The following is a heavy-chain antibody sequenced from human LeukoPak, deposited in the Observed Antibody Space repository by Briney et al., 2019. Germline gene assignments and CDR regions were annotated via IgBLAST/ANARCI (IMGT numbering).Heavy chain of an antibody. V-gene: IGHV1-69*05. Sequence: WASVKVSCKASGGTFSSYAISWVRQAPGQGLEWMGGIIPIFGTANYAQKFQGRVTITTDESTSTAYMELSSLRSEDTAVYYCAIAVLAAAGYFDYWGQGTLVTVSS. CDR2: IIPIFGTA. CDR3: AIAVLAAAGYFDY. CDR1: GGTFSSYA. D-gene: IGHD6-13*01. J-gene: IGHJ4*02.